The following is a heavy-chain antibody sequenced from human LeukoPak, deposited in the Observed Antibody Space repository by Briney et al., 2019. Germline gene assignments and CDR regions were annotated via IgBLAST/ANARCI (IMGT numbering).Heavy chain of an antibody. J-gene: IGHJ4*02. V-gene: IGHV4-4*09. CDR3: AGGPAWVGTAFDF. D-gene: IGHD2-2*01. CDR2: IYTSGRT. Sequence: SETLSLTCTVSGGSVSRYYWSWIRQSPGKGLEWIGYIYTSGRTDYNPSLKSRVTILVDTSKSQVLLILRSVTAADTAVYHCAGGPAWVGTAFDFWSQGSLVTVSS. CDR1: GGSVSRYY.